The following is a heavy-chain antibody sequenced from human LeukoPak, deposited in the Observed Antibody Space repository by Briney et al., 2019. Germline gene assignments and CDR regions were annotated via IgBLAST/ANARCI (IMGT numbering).Heavy chain of an antibody. V-gene: IGHV3-30*04. CDR3: AGALRFTVTIN. CDR2: ISYDGSNK. Sequence: GGSLRLSCAASGFTFSPYAMHWVRQAPGKGLEWVAVISYDGSNKYYADSVKGRFTISRDNSKNTLYLQMSSLRAEDTAVYYCAGALRFTVTINWGQGTLVTVSS. CDR1: GFTFSPYA. J-gene: IGHJ4*02. D-gene: IGHD4-11*01.